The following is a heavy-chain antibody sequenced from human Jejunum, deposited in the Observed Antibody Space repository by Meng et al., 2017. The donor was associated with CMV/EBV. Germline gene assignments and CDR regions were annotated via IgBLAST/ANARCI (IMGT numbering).Heavy chain of an antibody. CDR1: GGSISTYY. D-gene: IGHD6-6*01. J-gene: IGHJ4*02. V-gene: IGHV4-59*01. Sequence: VSGGSISTYYWSWVRQPPGERLEWVGYIYYGGNTNYNPSLKSRATISVATSKTQFSLKLISVTAADTALYYCARARGKQLGLFDYWSQGTLVTVSS. CDR3: ARARGKQLGLFDY. CDR2: IYYGGNT.